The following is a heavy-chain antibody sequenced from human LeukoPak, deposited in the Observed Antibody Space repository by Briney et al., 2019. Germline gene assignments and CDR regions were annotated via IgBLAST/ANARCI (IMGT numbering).Heavy chain of an antibody. J-gene: IGHJ5*02. CDR2: INPNSGGT. CDR3: ARARRFGIRGNGYYYRGLVEQHTSFDP. CDR1: GYTFTGYY. D-gene: IGHD3-22*01. V-gene: IGHV1-2*02. Sequence: ASXKVSCKASGYTFTGYYMHWVRQAPGQGLEWMGWINPNSGGTNYAQKFQGRVTMTRDTYIRKAYMELSRLRSDDTDVYYCARARRFGIRGNGYYYRGLVEQHTSFDPWGQGTLVTVSS.